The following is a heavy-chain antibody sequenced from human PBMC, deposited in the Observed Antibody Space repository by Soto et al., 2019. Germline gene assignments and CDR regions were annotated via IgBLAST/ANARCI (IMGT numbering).Heavy chain of an antibody. CDR2: IYYSGST. Sequence: SETLSLTCTVSGGSISSGGYYWSWIRQHPGKGLEWIGYIYYSGSTYYNPSLKSRVTISVDTSKNQFSLKLSSVTAADTAVYYCARQGGVATYYYYGMDVWGQGTTVTVSS. CDR1: GGSISSGGYY. D-gene: IGHD1-26*01. CDR3: ARQGGVATYYYYGMDV. J-gene: IGHJ6*02. V-gene: IGHV4-31*03.